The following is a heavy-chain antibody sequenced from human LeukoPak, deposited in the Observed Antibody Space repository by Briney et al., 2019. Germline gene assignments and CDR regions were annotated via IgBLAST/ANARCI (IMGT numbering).Heavy chain of an antibody. Sequence: SETLSLTCTVSGGSISSSSYYWGWIRQPPGKGLEWIGSIYYSGSTYYNPSLKSRVTISVDTSKNQFSLKLSSVTAADTAVYYCARDARSVAFDYWGQGTLATVSS. CDR2: IYYSGST. CDR3: ARDARSVAFDY. V-gene: IGHV4-39*07. CDR1: GGSISSSSYY. J-gene: IGHJ4*02. D-gene: IGHD4-23*01.